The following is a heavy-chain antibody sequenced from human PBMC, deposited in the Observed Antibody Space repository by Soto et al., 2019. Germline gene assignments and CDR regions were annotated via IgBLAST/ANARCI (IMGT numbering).Heavy chain of an antibody. D-gene: IGHD3-3*01. CDR1: GGSISSGGYS. CDR2: IYYSGST. CDR3: ARGDREGYDCWRGSGPFDY. J-gene: IGHJ4*02. V-gene: IGHV4-31*03. Sequence: SETLSLTCTVSGGSISSGGYSWSWIRQHPGKGLEWIGYIYYSGSTYYNPSLKSRVTISVDTSKHQFSLKLSSVTAADTAVYYRARGDREGYDCWRGSGPFDYGGQGTLV.